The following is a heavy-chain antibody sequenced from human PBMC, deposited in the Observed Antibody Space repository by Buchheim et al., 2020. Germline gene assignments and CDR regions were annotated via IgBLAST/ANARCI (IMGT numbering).Heavy chain of an antibody. CDR1: GFTFSGYA. CDR3: ARDLLVWFRDGGSMDA. J-gene: IGHJ6*02. D-gene: IGHD3-10*01. Sequence: QGQLVESGGGVVQPGGSLRLSCEASGFTFSGYAMHWARQTPGKGLEWVAVIWFDGSRKEYADSVKGRFDISRDDSKNTLHLQMNNLRAEDTAVYYCARDLLVWFRDGGSMDAWGQGTT. CDR2: IWFDGSRK. V-gene: IGHV3-33*01.